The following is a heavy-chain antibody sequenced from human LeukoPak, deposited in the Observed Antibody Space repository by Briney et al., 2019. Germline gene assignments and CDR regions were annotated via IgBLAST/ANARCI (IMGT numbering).Heavy chain of an antibody. J-gene: IGHJ6*03. CDR3: AREGPYYYYYMDV. Sequence: GGSLRLSCAASGFTFSSYGMSWVRQAPGKGLEWVAVISSDGTNKDYADSVKGRFTISRDNAKNSLYLQMNSLRAEDTAVYYCAREGPYYYYYMDVWGKGTTVTVSS. CDR1: GFTFSSYG. V-gene: IGHV3-30*03. CDR2: ISSDGTNK.